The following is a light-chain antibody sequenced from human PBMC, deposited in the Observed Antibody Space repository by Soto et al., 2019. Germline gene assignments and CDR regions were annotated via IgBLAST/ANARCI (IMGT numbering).Light chain of an antibody. CDR1: QSVSSN. CDR3: HQYNKWPSFT. J-gene: IGKJ4*01. Sequence: EIVMTQSPATLSVSPGARATLSCRASQSVSSNLAWYQQKPGQAPRLLIYGASTRATGIPARFSGSGSGTEFTLTISSLQSEDFAVYYCHQYNKWPSFTFGGGTKVEIK. V-gene: IGKV3-15*01. CDR2: GAS.